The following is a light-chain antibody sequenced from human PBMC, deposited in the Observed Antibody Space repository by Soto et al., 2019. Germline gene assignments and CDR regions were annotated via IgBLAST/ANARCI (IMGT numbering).Light chain of an antibody. V-gene: IGLV2-23*01. CDR2: EGS. J-gene: IGLJ1*01. CDR1: SSDVGSYNL. Sequence: SALTQPASVSGSPGQSITISCTGTSSDVGSYNLVSWYQQHPGKAPKLMIYEGSKRPSGVSNRFSGSKSGNTASLTISGLQAEDEADYYCCSYAAEGVFGTGTKVTVL. CDR3: CSYAAEGV.